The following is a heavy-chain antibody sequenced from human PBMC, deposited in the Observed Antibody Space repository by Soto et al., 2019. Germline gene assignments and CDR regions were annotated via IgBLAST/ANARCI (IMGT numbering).Heavy chain of an antibody. D-gene: IGHD6-13*01. J-gene: IGHJ6*03. CDR2: INHSGST. CDR1: GGSFSGYY. CDR3: ARRPQPHHYYYYYYMDV. V-gene: IGHV4-34*01. Sequence: QVQLQQWGAGLLKPSETLSLTCAVYGGSFSGYYWSWIRQPPGKGLEWIGEINHSGSTNYNPSLTSRVTISIDTSKNQFSLKLSSVTAADTAVYYCARRPQPHHYYYYYYMDVWGKGTTVTVSS.